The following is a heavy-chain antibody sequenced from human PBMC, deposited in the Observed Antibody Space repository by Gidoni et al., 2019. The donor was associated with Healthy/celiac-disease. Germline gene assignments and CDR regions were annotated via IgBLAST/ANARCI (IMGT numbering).Heavy chain of an antibody. CDR1: GGSSSSYS. CDR2: IYTSGST. J-gene: IGHJ5*02. Sequence: QVQLQESCPGLVKPSETLSLTCTVSGGSSSSYSWSWIRQPAGKGLEWIGRIYTSGSTNYNPPLKGRVTMSVDTSKNQFSLKLSSVTAADTAVYYCARVRGGYVHNWFDPWGQGTLVTVSS. CDR3: ARVRGGYVHNWFDP. D-gene: IGHD5-12*01. V-gene: IGHV4-4*07.